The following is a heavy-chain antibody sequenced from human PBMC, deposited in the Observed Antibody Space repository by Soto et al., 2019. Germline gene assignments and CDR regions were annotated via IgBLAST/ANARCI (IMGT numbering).Heavy chain of an antibody. D-gene: IGHD4-4*01. J-gene: IGHJ6*03. Sequence: QVQLVQSGTEVKKPGASVKVSCKASGYTFTSYGIGWVQQAPGQGLEWMGWISAYNGKTHYPQKFQGKVTMTTDTSTSTAYMELRSLRYDDTAVYFCAKADSNYAGRFSYYYMDVWGKGTMVTVSS. V-gene: IGHV1-18*01. CDR3: AKADSNYAGRFSYYYMDV. CDR2: ISAYNGKT. CDR1: GYTFTSYG.